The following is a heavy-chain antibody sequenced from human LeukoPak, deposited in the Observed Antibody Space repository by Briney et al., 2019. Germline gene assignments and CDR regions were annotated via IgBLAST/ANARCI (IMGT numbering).Heavy chain of an antibody. CDR1: GVTFSRYE. CDR3: ARGGYGSFYFDY. J-gene: IGHJ4*02. V-gene: IGHV3-48*03. Sequence: SLSLSCAPSGVTFSRYEMNCVRQAPGTGREWGSYIRSSGSTIYYADSVKGRFTISRDNAKNSLYLQMNSLIAEDTAVYYCARGGYGSFYFDYWGQGTLVTVSS. CDR2: IRSSGSTI. D-gene: IGHD3-10*01.